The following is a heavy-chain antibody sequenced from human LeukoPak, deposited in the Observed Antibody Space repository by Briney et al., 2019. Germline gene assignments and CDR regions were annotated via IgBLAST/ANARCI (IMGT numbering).Heavy chain of an antibody. CDR2: IYHSGST. J-gene: IGHJ4*02. CDR3: ARGVDYSNYFDY. Sequence: SQTLSLTCAVSGGSIGSGGYSWSWIRQPPGKGLEWIGYIYHSGSTYYNPSLKSRVTISVDRSKNQFSLKLSSVTAADTAVYYCARGVDYSNYFDYWGQGTLVTVSS. D-gene: IGHD4-11*01. CDR1: GGSIGSGGYS. V-gene: IGHV4-30-2*01.